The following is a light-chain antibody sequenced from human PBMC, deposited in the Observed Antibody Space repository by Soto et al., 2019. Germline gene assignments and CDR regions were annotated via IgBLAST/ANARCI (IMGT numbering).Light chain of an antibody. CDR3: MQALQPTLS. CDR1: QSLLHRNGYNY. V-gene: IGKV2-28*01. CDR2: LGS. J-gene: IGKJ4*01. Sequence: DIVLTQSPLSLPVTPGEPASISCRSSQSLLHRNGYNYLDWYLQKPGQSPQLLIYLGSNRASGVPDRLSGSRSGTDFTLKISRVEAEDVGIYYCMQALQPTLSFGGGTKVELK.